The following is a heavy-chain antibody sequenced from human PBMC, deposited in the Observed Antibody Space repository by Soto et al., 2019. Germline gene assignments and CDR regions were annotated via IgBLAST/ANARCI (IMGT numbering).Heavy chain of an antibody. CDR3: AKVPPGGHKVVVPAAIHNYYYGMDV. J-gene: IGHJ6*02. CDR2: ISYDGSNK. D-gene: IGHD2-2*02. Sequence: PGGSLRLSCAASGFTFSSYGMHWVRQAPGKGLEWVAVISYDGSNKYYADSVKGRFTISRDNSKNTLYLQMNSLRAEDTAVYYCAKVPPGGHKVVVPAAIHNYYYGMDVWGQGTTVTVSS. V-gene: IGHV3-30*18. CDR1: GFTFSSYG.